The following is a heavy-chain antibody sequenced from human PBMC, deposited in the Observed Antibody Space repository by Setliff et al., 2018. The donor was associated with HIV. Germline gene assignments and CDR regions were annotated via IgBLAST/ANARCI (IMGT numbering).Heavy chain of an antibody. CDR2: INYSGGT. Sequence: SSTLSLTCAVYGGSCSGYSWNWIRQPPGKGLEWIGEINYSGGTNSNPSIKSRVTISVDTSKNKLSLRLTSVTAADTAVYYCARGSDCDTTTCGDYYYMDVWGIGTTVTVSS. CDR1: GGSCSGYS. CDR3: ARGSDCDTTTCGDYYYMDV. D-gene: IGHD2-2*01. V-gene: IGHV4-34*01. J-gene: IGHJ6*03.